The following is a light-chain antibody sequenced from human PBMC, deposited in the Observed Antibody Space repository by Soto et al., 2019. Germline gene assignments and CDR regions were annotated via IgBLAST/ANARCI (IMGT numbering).Light chain of an antibody. J-gene: IGKJ5*01. CDR2: KAS. Sequence: DIQMTQSPSTLSASMGDRVTITCRASQSISTWLAWYQQKSGKAPKLLIYKASNLESDVPSRFSGSGSGTAFTLNISSLKPDDFATYYCQQYNVFPITFGQGTRLEI. CDR3: QQYNVFPIT. CDR1: QSISTW. V-gene: IGKV1-5*03.